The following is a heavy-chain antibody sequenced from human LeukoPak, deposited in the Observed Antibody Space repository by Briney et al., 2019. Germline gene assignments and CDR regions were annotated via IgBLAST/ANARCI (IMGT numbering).Heavy chain of an antibody. D-gene: IGHD2-21*02. CDR2: MNPNSGNT. Sequence: ASVKVSCKASGYTFTGYYMHWVRQATGQGLEWMGWMNPNSGNTGYAQKFQGRVTMTRNTSISTAYMELSSLRSEDTAVYYCARSDYYFDYWGQGTLVTVSS. CDR3: ARSDYYFDY. CDR1: GYTFTGYY. J-gene: IGHJ4*02. V-gene: IGHV1-8*02.